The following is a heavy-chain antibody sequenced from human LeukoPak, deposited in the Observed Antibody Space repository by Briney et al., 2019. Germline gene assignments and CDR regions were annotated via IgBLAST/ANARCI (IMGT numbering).Heavy chain of an antibody. CDR1: GFTFSSYG. CDR3: AKDRYCSSTSCYAVGDAFDI. V-gene: IGHV3-30*02. Sequence: GGSLRLSCAASGFTFSSYGMHWVRQAPGKGLEWVAFIRYDGSNKYYADSVKGRFTISRDNSKNTLYLQMNSLRAEDTAVYYCAKDRYCSSTSCYAVGDAFDIWGQGTMVTVSS. D-gene: IGHD2-2*01. CDR2: IRYDGSNK. J-gene: IGHJ3*02.